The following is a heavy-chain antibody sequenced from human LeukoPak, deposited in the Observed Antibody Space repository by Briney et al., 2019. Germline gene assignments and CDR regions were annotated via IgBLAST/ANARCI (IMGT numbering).Heavy chain of an antibody. Sequence: SVKVSCKASGGTFSSYAISWVRQAPGQGLEWMGGIIPIFGTANYAQKFQGRVTITADKSTSTAYMELSSLRSEDTAVYYCARPRAPVTRISSFDIWGQGTMVTVSS. CDR1: GGTFSSYA. J-gene: IGHJ3*02. D-gene: IGHD4-17*01. CDR3: ARPRAPVTRISSFDI. CDR2: IIPIFGTA. V-gene: IGHV1-69*06.